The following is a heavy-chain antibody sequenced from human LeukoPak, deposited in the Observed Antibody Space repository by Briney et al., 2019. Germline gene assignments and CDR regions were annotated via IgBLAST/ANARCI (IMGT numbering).Heavy chain of an antibody. CDR2: IIPIFGIA. D-gene: IGHD4-23*01. J-gene: IGHJ4*02. CDR3: ARDRDYGGILYFDY. V-gene: IGHV1-69*04. CDR1: GGTFSSYA. Sequence: ASVKDSCKASGGTFSSYAISWVRQAPGQGLEWMGRIIPIFGIANYAQKFQGRVTITADKSTSTAYMELSSLRSEDTAVYYCARDRDYGGILYFDYWGQGTLVTVSS.